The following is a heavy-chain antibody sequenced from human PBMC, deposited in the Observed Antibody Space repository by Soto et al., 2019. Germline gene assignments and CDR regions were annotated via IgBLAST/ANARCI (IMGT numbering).Heavy chain of an antibody. V-gene: IGHV5-10-1*01. Sequence: GESLEISCKGSGDSFTSYWISWVRQMPGKGLGWMGRIDPSDSYTNYSPSFQGHVTISADKSISTAYLQWSSLKASDTAMYSCARQGYCSSTSCHIPYYYYGMDVWGQGTTVTVSS. J-gene: IGHJ6*02. CDR2: IDPSDSYT. CDR1: GDSFTSYW. D-gene: IGHD2-2*01. CDR3: ARQGYCSSTSCHIPYYYYGMDV.